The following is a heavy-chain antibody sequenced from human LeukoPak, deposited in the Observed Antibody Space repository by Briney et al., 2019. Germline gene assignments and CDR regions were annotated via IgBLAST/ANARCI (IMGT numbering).Heavy chain of an antibody. CDR2: ISYDGINK. J-gene: IGHJ4*02. CDR3: AKDHVTSSSWFPDY. D-gene: IGHD6-13*01. V-gene: IGHV3-30*18. Sequence: GGSLRLSCAASGFNFSTYGMHWVRQAPGRGLEWVAVISYDGINKYYADSVKGRFTISRDNSKNMLYLQMSSLRAEGTAVYYCAKDHVTSSSWFPDYWGQGTLVTVSS. CDR1: GFNFSTYG.